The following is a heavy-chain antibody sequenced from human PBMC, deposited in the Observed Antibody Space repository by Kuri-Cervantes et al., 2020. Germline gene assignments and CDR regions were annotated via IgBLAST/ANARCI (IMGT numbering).Heavy chain of an antibody. CDR2: IKQDGSEK. J-gene: IGHJ6*03. Sequence: GGSLRLSCKASGGTFSSYAISWVRQAPGKGLEWVANIKQDGSEKYYVDSVKGRFTISRDNAKNSLYLQMNSLRAEDTAVYYCARVEVTTNYYYYMDVWGKGTTVTVSS. D-gene: IGHD4-17*01. V-gene: IGHV3-7*01. CDR3: ARVEVTTNYYYYMDV. CDR1: GGTFSSYA.